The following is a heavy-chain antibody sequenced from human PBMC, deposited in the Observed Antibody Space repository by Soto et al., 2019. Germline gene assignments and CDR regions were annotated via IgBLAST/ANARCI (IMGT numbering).Heavy chain of an antibody. CDR3: AREAAAYSSSRVVGDYYYYYMDV. D-gene: IGHD6-6*01. V-gene: IGHV4-59*01. Sequence: SETLSLTCTVSGGSISSYYWSWIRQPPGKGLEWIGYIYYSGSTNYNPSHKSRVTISVDTSKNQFSLKLSSVTAADTAVYYCAREAAAYSSSRVVGDYYYYYMDVWGKGTTVTVS. J-gene: IGHJ6*03. CDR1: GGSISSYY. CDR2: IYYSGST.